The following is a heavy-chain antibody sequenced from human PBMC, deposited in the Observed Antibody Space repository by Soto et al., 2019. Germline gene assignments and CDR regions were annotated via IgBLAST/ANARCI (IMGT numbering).Heavy chain of an antibody. CDR1: GFTFSSYA. J-gene: IGHJ4*02. Sequence: QVQLVESGGGVVQPGRSLRLSCAASGFTFSSYAMHWVRQAPGKGLEWVAVISYDGSNKYYADSVKGRFTISRDNSKNTLYQQMNRLRAEDKAVYYCGRAGITMVRGVRNLDFDYWGQGDLVTVSS. CDR3: GRAGITMVRGVRNLDFDY. CDR2: ISYDGSNK. V-gene: IGHV3-30-3*01. D-gene: IGHD3-10*01.